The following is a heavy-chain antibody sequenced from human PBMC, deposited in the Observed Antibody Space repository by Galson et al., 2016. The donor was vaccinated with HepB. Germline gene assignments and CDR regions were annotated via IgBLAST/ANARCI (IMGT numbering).Heavy chain of an antibody. V-gene: IGHV3-64*01. CDR1: GFSFIDHV. D-gene: IGHD1-1*01. J-gene: IGHJ5*02. Sequence: SLRLSCAASGFSFIDHVMHWVRHVPGKGLQYVSGVSYIVTTTYYANSVKGRFTISRDNYKNTVYLHMGGLSVDDTAVYYCARENLQRRTGLDLWGRGTLVTVSS. CDR2: VSYIVTTT. CDR3: ARENLQRRTGLDL.